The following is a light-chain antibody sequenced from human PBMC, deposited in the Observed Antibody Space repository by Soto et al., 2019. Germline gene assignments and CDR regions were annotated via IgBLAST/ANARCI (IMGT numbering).Light chain of an antibody. Sequence: EIVLTQSPGTLSLSPGERATLSCRASQSVSSSYLAWYQQKPGQAPRLLIYGASSRATGIPDRFSGSGSGTDFTLTISRLEPEDFAVYYCQQYGSAVGLGTFGPGTKVDIK. CDR2: GAS. J-gene: IGKJ3*01. V-gene: IGKV3-20*01. CDR1: QSVSSSY. CDR3: QQYGSAVGLGT.